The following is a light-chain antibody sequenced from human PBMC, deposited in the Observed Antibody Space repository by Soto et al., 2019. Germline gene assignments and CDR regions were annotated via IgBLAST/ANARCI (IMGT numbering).Light chain of an antibody. CDR1: SSDVGGYDY. Sequence: QSALTQPPSASGAPGRSVTISCTGTSSDVGGYDYVSWFQQHPGKAPKLIISEVTKRPSGVPDRFSASKSGNTASLTVSGLQAEDEVDYYCSSFVAGNNYWVFGGGTKLTVL. CDR2: EVT. J-gene: IGLJ3*02. CDR3: SSFVAGNNYWV. V-gene: IGLV2-8*01.